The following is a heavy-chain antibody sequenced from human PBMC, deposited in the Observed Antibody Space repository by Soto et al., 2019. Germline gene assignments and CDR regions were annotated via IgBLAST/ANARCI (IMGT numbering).Heavy chain of an antibody. CDR3: AREQAGSHDYIWGSYPFDAFDI. D-gene: IGHD3-16*02. CDR2: IYYSGST. Sequence: SETLSPTCTVSGGSVSSGGYYWSWIRQHPGKGLEWIGYIYYSGSTYYNPSLKSRVTISVDTSKNQFSLKLSSVTAADTAVYYCAREQAGSHDYIWGSYPFDAFDIWGQGTMVTVSS. CDR1: GGSVSSGGYY. V-gene: IGHV4-31*03. J-gene: IGHJ3*02.